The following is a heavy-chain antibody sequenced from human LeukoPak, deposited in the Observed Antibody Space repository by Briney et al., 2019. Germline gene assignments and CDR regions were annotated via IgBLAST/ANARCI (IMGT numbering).Heavy chain of an antibody. V-gene: IGHV6-1*01. J-gene: IGHJ6*02. CDR1: RDSVSNNSAA. CDR2: TYYRSKWYN. Sequence: SQTLSLTCAISRDSVSNNSAAWNWIRQSPSRGLGWLGKTYYRSKWYNDLAVSVKSRITVNPDTSKNQFSLQLNSVTPEDTAVYYCARTPNRGSSSPLFGMDVWGQGTTVTVSS. D-gene: IGHD6-6*01. CDR3: ARTPNRGSSSPLFGMDV.